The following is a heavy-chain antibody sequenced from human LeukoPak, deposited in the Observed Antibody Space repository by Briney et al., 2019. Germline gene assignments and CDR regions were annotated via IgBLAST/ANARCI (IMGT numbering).Heavy chain of an antibody. D-gene: IGHD3-10*01. J-gene: IGHJ5*02. Sequence: GGSLRLSCAASGFTFSDYYMSWIRQAPGKGLEWVSYISSSSSYTNYADSVKGRFTISRDNAKYSLYLQMNSLRAEDTAVYYCARDRAMVRGVISFDPWGQGTLVTVSS. V-gene: IGHV3-11*06. CDR1: GFTFSDYY. CDR3: ARDRAMVRGVISFDP. CDR2: ISSSSSYT.